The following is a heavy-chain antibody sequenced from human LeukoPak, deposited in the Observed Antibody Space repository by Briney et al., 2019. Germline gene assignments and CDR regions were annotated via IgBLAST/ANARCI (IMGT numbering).Heavy chain of an antibody. Sequence: SETLSLTCTVSGGSISNYYWSWIRQPAGKGLEFIGRIYSSGSANYNPSLKSRVTMSVDTSKNQFSLRLSSVTAADSAMYYCARGGYTIFDYWGQGTLVTVSS. CDR1: GGSISNYY. CDR3: ARGGYTIFDY. D-gene: IGHD1-1*01. J-gene: IGHJ4*02. CDR2: IYSSGSA. V-gene: IGHV4-4*07.